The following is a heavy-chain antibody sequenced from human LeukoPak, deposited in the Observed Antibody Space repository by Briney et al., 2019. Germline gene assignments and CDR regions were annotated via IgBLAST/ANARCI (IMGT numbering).Heavy chain of an antibody. Sequence: EASVKVSCKASGYTFTSYDTNWVRQATGQGLEWMGWMNPNSGNTGYAQKFQGRVTMTRNTSITTAYMELSSLRSEDTAVYYCARGSRMSGVRGVTFDYWGQGSLVTVSS. CDR2: MNPNSGNT. CDR1: GYTFTSYD. J-gene: IGHJ4*02. V-gene: IGHV1-8*01. D-gene: IGHD3-10*01. CDR3: ARGSRMSGVRGVTFDY.